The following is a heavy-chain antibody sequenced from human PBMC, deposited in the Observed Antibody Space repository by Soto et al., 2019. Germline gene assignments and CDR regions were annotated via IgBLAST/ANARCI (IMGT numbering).Heavy chain of an antibody. CDR1: GYTFDSRS. CDR2: IWYDGTNI. D-gene: IGHD2-21*02. J-gene: IGHJ4*02. V-gene: IGHV3-33*01. Sequence: QVQLVESGGGVVQPGKSLRLSCVASGYTFDSRSMHWVRQAPGKGLEWLAAIWYDGTNIYYSDSVKGRFTISRDNSQNTLYLQINGLSAEDTAIYYCASEGVTSFYLDYWGQGTLVTVSS. CDR3: ASEGVTSFYLDY.